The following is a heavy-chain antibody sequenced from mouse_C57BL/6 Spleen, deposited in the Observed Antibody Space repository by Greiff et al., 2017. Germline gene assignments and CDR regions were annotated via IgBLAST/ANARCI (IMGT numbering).Heavy chain of an antibody. Sequence: QVHVKQSGAELVRPGTSVKMSCKASGYTFTNYWIGWAKQRPGHGLEWIGDIYPGGGYTNYNEKFKGKATLTADKSSSTAYMQFSSLTSEDSAIYYCARGSNYAMDYWGQGTSVTVSS. CDR2: IYPGGGYT. V-gene: IGHV1-63*01. J-gene: IGHJ4*01. CDR3: ARGSNYAMDY. CDR1: GYTFTNYW.